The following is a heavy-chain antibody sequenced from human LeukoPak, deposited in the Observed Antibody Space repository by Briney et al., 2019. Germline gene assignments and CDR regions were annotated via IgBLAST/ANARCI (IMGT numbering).Heavy chain of an antibody. CDR3: VRAGKGYSSSWFLD. V-gene: IGHV4-38-2*02. Sequence: SETLSLTCSVSGYSISSGHYWVWIRQPPGKGLERIGSFYHIGSTYYNPSLKSRVTISVDTSKNQFSLKMSSVTAADTAVFYCVRAGKGYSSSWFLDWGQGTLVTVSS. CDR1: GYSISSGHY. J-gene: IGHJ4*02. D-gene: IGHD6-13*01. CDR2: FYHIGST.